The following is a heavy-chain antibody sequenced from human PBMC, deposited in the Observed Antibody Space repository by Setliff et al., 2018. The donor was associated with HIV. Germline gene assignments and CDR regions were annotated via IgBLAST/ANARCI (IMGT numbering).Heavy chain of an antibody. Sequence: SETLSLTCAVYGETFNDYFWTWIRQSPGKGLEWIGELNHSGNINQNPSLKSGFTLSVDTSKNQFSLRLNSVTAADTAVYYCARPGKQWLVHRNWFDPWGQGTLVTVSS. CDR2: LNHSGNI. V-gene: IGHV4-34*01. D-gene: IGHD6-19*01. CDR3: ARPGKQWLVHRNWFDP. CDR1: GETFNDYF. J-gene: IGHJ5*02.